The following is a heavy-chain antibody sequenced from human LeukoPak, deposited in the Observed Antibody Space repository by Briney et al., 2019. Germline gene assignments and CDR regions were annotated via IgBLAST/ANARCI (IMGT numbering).Heavy chain of an antibody. Sequence: SETLSLTCTVSGGSISSHYWSWIRQPAGKGLEWIGRIYTSGNTNYNPSLKSRVTISLDTSKTQLSLRLTSVTAADTALYYCARDPTGWVFDLWGRGTLVTVSS. J-gene: IGHJ2*01. CDR3: ARDPTGWVFDL. V-gene: IGHV4-4*07. D-gene: IGHD3-16*01. CDR2: IYTSGNT. CDR1: GGSISSHY.